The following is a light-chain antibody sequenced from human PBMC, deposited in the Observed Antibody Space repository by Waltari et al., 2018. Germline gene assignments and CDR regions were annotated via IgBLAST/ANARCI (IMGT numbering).Light chain of an antibody. CDR3: QSYDSSLSGWV. CDR2: GNS. J-gene: IGLJ3*02. CDR1: ASNTRSGPQ. Sequence: QSFLTHPPSGSGPQGQRVTIPSPGTASNTRSGPQATWYQHLPGTAPKLLIYGNSNRPSGVPDRFSGSKSGTSASLAITGLQAEDEADYYCQSYDSSLSGWVFGGGTKLTVL. V-gene: IGLV1-40*01.